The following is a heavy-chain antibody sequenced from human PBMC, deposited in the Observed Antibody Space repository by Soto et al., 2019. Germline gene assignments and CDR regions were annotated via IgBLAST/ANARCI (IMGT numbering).Heavy chain of an antibody. CDR1: GYTFTSDD. CDR3: AREGVRGMDV. D-gene: IGHD3-16*01. Sequence: QVQLVQSGAEVKKPGASVKVSCKASGYTFTSDDINWVRQATGQGLEWLGWMNPNSGNTGYAQKFQGKITMTRNTAISQAYMELRSLRYEDTAVYYCAREGVRGMDVWGQGTTVTVSS. V-gene: IGHV1-8*01. CDR2: MNPNSGNT. J-gene: IGHJ6*02.